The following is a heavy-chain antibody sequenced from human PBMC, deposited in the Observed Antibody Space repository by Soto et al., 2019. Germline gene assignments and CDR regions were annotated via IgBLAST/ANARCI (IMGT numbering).Heavy chain of an antibody. CDR1: GGPFRGYY. J-gene: IGHJ4*02. Sequence: QVQLHQWGAGLLQPSETLSLTCAVYGGPFRGYYWSWIRQPPGQGLEWIGEINHGGRTNYNPPLKSRVTISKDTSKNQFSLTRNSVTAADTGVYYCARVDDIWGLGTLVTVSS. CDR2: INHGGRT. CDR3: ARVDDI. D-gene: IGHD3-22*01. V-gene: IGHV4-34*01.